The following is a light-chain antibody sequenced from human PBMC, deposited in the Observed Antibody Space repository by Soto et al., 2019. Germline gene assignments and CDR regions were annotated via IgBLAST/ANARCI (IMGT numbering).Light chain of an antibody. CDR1: QGIASS. J-gene: IGKJ4*01. Sequence: DLHLTQYPSFLSASVGDRVTITCRASQGIASSLAWYQQKAGKAPKLLIYAASTLDSGVPSRFSGSGPRTEFTLTISSLQPEDFAIYYCQQFNSYPLTVGGGTKVEIK. CDR3: QQFNSYPLT. CDR2: AAS. V-gene: IGKV1-9*01.